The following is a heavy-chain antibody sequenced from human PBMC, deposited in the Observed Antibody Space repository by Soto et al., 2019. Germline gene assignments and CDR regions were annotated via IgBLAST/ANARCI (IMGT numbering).Heavy chain of an antibody. J-gene: IGHJ4*02. CDR1: GFSLSTTGVG. CDR2: LYWDGDK. V-gene: IGHV2-5*02. D-gene: IGHD3-22*01. Sequence: QITLQESGPALVKPTQTLTLTCTFSGFSLSTTGVGVGWIRQPPGKALEWLALLYWDGDKRYSPSLKNRLTSTKETSKNQVVLTMTNMDPVDTATYYCAHRSSNSDSSGLGFDSWGQGTLVTVSS. CDR3: AHRSSNSDSSGLGFDS.